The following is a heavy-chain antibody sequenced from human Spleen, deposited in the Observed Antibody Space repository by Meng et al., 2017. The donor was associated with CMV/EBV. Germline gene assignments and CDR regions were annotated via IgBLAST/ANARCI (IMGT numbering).Heavy chain of an antibody. V-gene: IGHV1-2*06. CDR1: RYTFTAYY. D-gene: IGHD6-19*01. CDR2: INPDSGGT. CDR3: ARERWLAPYYYGMDV. J-gene: IGHJ6*02. Sequence: SRYTFTAYYMHWVRQAPGQRLEWMGRINPDSGGTNYAQKFQGRVTMTRDTSIATAYMELSSLRSDDTAVYYCARERWLAPYYYGMDVWGQGTTVTVSS.